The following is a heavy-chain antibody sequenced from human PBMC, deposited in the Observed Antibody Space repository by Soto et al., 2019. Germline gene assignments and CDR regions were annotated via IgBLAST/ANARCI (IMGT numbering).Heavy chain of an antibody. CDR1: GFAFSSYG. D-gene: IGHD2-21*01. Sequence: GGSLRLSCAASGFAFSSYGMNWVRQAPGKGLEWVAIIKHDGNQKYYADSVKGRFTISRDNAKKSLFLQMRSLGAEATAVFYCARADEAGLLYCCMNIWGQGTTVTVSS. CDR3: ARADEAGLLYCCMNI. J-gene: IGHJ6*02. V-gene: IGHV3-30*03. CDR2: IKHDGNQK.